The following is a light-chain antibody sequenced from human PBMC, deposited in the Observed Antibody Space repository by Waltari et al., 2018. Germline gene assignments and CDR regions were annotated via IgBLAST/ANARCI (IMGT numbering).Light chain of an antibody. CDR3: CSYVGTVM. CDR2: EVD. CDR1: ISDVGNKNL. V-gene: IGLV2-23*02. J-gene: IGLJ3*02. Sequence: QSALTQPASVSGSPGQSITISCSRTISDVGNKNLVAWYQQLPGRAPQLLIYEVDKRPYGISGRFSGSMSGKTASLTISGLQAEDEADYYCCSYVGTVMFGGGTRVTVL.